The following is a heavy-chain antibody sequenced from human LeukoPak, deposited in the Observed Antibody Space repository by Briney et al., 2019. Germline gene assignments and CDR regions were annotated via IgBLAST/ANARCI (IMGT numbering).Heavy chain of an antibody. Sequence: SETLSLTCTVSGGSISVSSYYWGWIRQPPGKGLEWIVTIYYSGITYYNPSLKSRVTISVDTSKNQFSLKLSSVTAADTAVYYCARAPLASFDHWGQGTLVTVSS. CDR2: IYYSGIT. J-gene: IGHJ4*02. D-gene: IGHD6-13*01. CDR1: GGSISVSSYY. V-gene: IGHV4-39*01. CDR3: ARAPLASFDH.